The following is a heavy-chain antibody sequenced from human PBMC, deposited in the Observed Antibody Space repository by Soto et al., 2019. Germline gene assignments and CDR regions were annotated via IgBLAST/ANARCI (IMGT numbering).Heavy chain of an antibody. Sequence: QVQLQESGPGLVKPSQTLSLTCTVSGGSISSGGYYWSWIRQHPGKGLEWVGYIYYSGSTYYNPSLKIRVTISVDTSKNQFSLKLSSVTAADTAVYYCARDYSQQLPNYYYYYGMDVWGKGTTVTVSS. CDR3: ARDYSQQLPNYYYYYGMDV. CDR1: GGSISSGGYY. J-gene: IGHJ6*04. D-gene: IGHD6-13*01. V-gene: IGHV4-31*03. CDR2: IYYSGST.